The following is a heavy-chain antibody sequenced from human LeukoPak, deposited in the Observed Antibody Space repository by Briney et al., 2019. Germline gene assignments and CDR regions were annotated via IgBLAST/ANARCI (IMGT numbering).Heavy chain of an antibody. CDR1: GFTFTSSA. Sequence: GASVKVSCKASGFTFTSSAVQWVRQARGQRLEWIGWIVVGSGNTNYAQKFQERVTITRDMSTSTAYMELSSLRSEDTAVYYCARGSGCSGGNCYLSVGMDVWGQGTTVTVSS. J-gene: IGHJ6*02. CDR2: IVVGSGNT. D-gene: IGHD2-15*01. CDR3: ARGSGCSGGNCYLSVGMDV. V-gene: IGHV1-58*01.